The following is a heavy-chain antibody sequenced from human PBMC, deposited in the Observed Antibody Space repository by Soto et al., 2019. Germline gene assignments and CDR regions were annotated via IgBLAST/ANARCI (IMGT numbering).Heavy chain of an antibody. J-gene: IGHJ4*02. Sequence: GGSLRLSCAASGFTFSDYYMNWSRQAPGKGLEWVSYISRSGSTIYYADSVKGRFTISRDNAKNSLYLQMNSLRAEDTAVYYCAREYNISSGYYFDYWGQGTLVTVSS. V-gene: IGHV3-11*01. CDR3: AREYNISSGYYFDY. D-gene: IGHD6-6*01. CDR1: GFTFSDYY. CDR2: ISRSGSTI.